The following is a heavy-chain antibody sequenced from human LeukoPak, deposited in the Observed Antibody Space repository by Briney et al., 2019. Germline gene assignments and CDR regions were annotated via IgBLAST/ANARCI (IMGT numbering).Heavy chain of an antibody. Sequence: SETLSLTCTVSGGSISSSIYYWGWIRQSPGKGLEWIGSIYYSGSTYYNPSLKSRVTISVDTPKNQFSLKLSSVTAADTAVYYCARDPITIFGVVIRSHYGMDVWGQGTTVTVSS. CDR3: ARDPITIFGVVIRSHYGMDV. V-gene: IGHV4-39*02. D-gene: IGHD3-3*01. J-gene: IGHJ6*02. CDR1: GGSISSSIYY. CDR2: IYYSGST.